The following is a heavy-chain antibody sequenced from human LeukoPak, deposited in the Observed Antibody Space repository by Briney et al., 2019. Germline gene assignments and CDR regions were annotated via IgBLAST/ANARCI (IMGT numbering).Heavy chain of an antibody. CDR3: ARRSRGAAIFYYFDY. CDR1: GGSISSSSYY. V-gene: IGHV4-39*01. CDR2: IYYSGST. Sequence: SETLSLTCTVSGGSISSSSYYWGWIRQPPGKGLEWIGSIYYSGSTYYNPFLKSRVTISVDTSKNQFSLKLSSVTAADTAVYYCARRSRGAAIFYYFDYWGQGTLVTVSS. J-gene: IGHJ4*02. D-gene: IGHD3-3*01.